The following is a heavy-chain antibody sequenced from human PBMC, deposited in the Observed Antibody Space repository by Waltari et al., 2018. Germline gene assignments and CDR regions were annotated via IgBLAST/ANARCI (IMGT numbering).Heavy chain of an antibody. CDR2: IYYSVST. V-gene: IGHV4-59*11. CDR3: ARGYSSSWYYFDY. J-gene: IGHJ4*02. D-gene: IGHD6-13*01. CDR1: GGSISSHS. Sequence: QVQLQESGPGLVKPSETLSLTCTVSGGSISSHSWSWIRQPPGKGLEWIGYIYYSVSTNYIPSLKSRVNISVDTSKNQFSRKLSSVTAADTAVYYCARGYSSSWYYFDYWGQGTLVTVSS.